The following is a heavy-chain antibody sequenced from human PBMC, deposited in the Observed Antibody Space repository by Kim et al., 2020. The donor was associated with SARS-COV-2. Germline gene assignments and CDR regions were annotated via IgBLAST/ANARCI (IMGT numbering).Heavy chain of an antibody. Sequence: SYIYYADSVKGRFTISRDNAKNSLYLQMNSLRAEDTAVYYWASQGIAADYWGQGTLVTVSS. CDR3: ASQGIAADY. D-gene: IGHD6-13*01. V-gene: IGHV3-21*01. J-gene: IGHJ4*02. CDR2: SYI.